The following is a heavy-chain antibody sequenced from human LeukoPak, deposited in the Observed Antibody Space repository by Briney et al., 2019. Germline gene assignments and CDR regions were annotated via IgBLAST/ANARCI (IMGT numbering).Heavy chain of an antibody. V-gene: IGHV5-51*01. CDR1: GYSFTSYW. J-gene: IGHJ4*02. Sequence: GESLKISCKGSGYSFTSYWIGWARQMPGKGLEWMGIIYPGDSDTRYSPSFQGQVTISADKSISTAYLQWSSLKASDTAMYYCARHYYDILTGYYEPGDYWGQGTLVTVSS. CDR2: IYPGDSDT. CDR3: ARHYYDILTGYYEPGDY. D-gene: IGHD3-9*01.